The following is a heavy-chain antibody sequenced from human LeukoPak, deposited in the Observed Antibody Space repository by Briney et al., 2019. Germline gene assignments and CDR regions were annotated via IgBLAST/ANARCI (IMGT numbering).Heavy chain of an antibody. CDR1: GGSISSYY. CDR2: IYYSGST. D-gene: IGHD3-22*01. J-gene: IGHJ6*02. V-gene: IGHV4-59*01. CDR3: ARDTGSDPMYYYDSSGSRGGYYYYGMDV. Sequence: SETLSLTCTVSGGSISSYYWSWIRQPPGKGLEWIGYIYYSGSTNYNPSLQSRVTISVDTSKNQFSLKLSSVTAADTAVYYRARDTGSDPMYYYDSSGSRGGYYYYGMDVWGQGTTVTVSS.